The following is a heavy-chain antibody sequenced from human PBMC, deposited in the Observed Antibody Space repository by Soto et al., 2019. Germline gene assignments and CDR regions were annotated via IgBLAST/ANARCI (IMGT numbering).Heavy chain of an antibody. J-gene: IGHJ6*02. V-gene: IGHV3-23*01. Sequence: GGSLRLSCAASGFTFSSCAMGWVRQAPGKGLEWVSDTIDSGGSTYYADSVKGRFTISRDNSKSTLYLQMNSLRAEDTVLYYCAKGRSYYYYGVDVWGQGTTVTVSS. CDR2: TIDSGGST. CDR3: AKGRSYYYYGVDV. CDR1: GFTFSSCA.